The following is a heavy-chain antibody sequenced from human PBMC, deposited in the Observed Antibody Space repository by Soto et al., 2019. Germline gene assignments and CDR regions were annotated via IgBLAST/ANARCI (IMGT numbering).Heavy chain of an antibody. V-gene: IGHV3-23*01. CDR1: GFTFSSYA. J-gene: IGHJ4*02. CDR2: ISGSGGST. CDR3: AKDHPYYYGSGGYRSFDY. Sequence: GGSLRLSCAASGFTFSSYAMSWVRQAPGKGLEWVSAISGSGGSTYYADSVKGRFTISRDNSKNTLYLQMNSLRAEDTAVYYCAKDHPYYYGSGGYRSFDYWGQGALVTVSS. D-gene: IGHD3-10*01.